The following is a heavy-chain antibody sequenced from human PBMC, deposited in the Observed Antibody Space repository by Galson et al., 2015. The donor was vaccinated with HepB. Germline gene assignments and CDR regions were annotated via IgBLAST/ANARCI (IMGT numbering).Heavy chain of an antibody. Sequence: SLRLSCAASGFTFSNAWMSWVRQAPGKGLEWVGRIKSKTDGGTTDYAAPVKGGFTISRDDSKNTLYLQMNSLKTEDTAVYYCTTDPDIVVVPAANWFDPWGQGTLVTVSS. V-gene: IGHV3-15*01. J-gene: IGHJ5*02. CDR1: GFTFSNAW. D-gene: IGHD2-2*01. CDR2: IKSKTDGGTT. CDR3: TTDPDIVVVPAANWFDP.